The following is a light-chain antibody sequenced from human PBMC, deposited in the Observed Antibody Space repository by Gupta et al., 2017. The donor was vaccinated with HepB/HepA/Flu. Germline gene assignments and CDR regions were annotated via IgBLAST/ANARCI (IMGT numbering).Light chain of an antibody. CDR2: GNS. V-gene: IGLV1-40*01. CDR3: QSYDSSLSDWV. CDR1: SSNIGAGYD. Sequence: QSVLTQPPSGSGAPGQRVTIPCTGSSSNIGAGYDVHWYQQLPGTAPKLLIYGNSHRPSGVPDRFSGSKSGTSASLAITGLQAEDEADYYCQSYDSSLSDWVFGGGTKLTVL. J-gene: IGLJ3*02.